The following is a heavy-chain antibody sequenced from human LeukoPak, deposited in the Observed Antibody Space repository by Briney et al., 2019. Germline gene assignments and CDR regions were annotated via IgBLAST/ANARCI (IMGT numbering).Heavy chain of an antibody. CDR2: ISYDGSNK. V-gene: IGHV3-30*04. CDR3: ARAVSYSSSWSPDY. CDR1: GFTFSSYA. Sequence: GRSLRLSCAACGFTFSSYAMHWVRQAPGKGLEWVAVISYDGSNKYYADSVKGRFTISRDNSKNTLYLQMNSLRAEGTAVYYCARAVSYSSSWSPDYWGQGTLVTVSS. D-gene: IGHD6-13*01. J-gene: IGHJ4*02.